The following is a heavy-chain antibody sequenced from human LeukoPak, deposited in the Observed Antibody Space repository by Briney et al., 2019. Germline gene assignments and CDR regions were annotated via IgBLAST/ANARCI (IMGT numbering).Heavy chain of an antibody. D-gene: IGHD3-10*01. CDR3: ARQNWNYFQHPEAFDY. J-gene: IGHJ4*02. Sequence: PSETLSLTCTVSGGSISSSNYYWGWIRQPPGKGLEWIGSIYYSGSTYDNPSLKSRVTISVDTSKNRFSLKLSSVTAADTAVYYCARQNWNYFQHPEAFDYWGQGTLVTVSS. CDR2: IYYSGST. V-gene: IGHV4-39*01. CDR1: GGSISSSNYY.